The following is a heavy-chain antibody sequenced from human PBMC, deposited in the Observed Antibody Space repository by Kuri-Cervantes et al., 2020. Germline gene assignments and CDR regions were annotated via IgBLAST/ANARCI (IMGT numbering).Heavy chain of an antibody. Sequence: GESLKISCAASGFTFSSYGMHWVRQAPGKGLEWVAVISYDGSNKYYADSVKGRFTISRDNSKNTLYLQMNSLRAEDTAVYYCARGTTGTSKGINFDYWGQGALVTVSS. CDR1: GFTFSSYG. CDR2: ISYDGSNK. D-gene: IGHD1-1*01. J-gene: IGHJ4*02. V-gene: IGHV3-30*03. CDR3: ARGTTGTSKGINFDY.